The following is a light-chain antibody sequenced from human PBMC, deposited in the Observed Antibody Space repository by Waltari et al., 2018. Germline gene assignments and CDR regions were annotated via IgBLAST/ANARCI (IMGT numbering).Light chain of an antibody. CDR3: MQGTHWPYT. J-gene: IGKJ2*01. CDR2: RVS. V-gene: IGKV2-30*02. CDR1: QSLVHRDGNTH. Sequence: DVVMTQSPLSLPVTPGQAASISCKSSQSLVHRDGNTHLNWFQQRPGQSPRRLICRVSNRASGVPYRFSGSGSGTDFTLKISRVEAEDVGVYYCMQGTHWPYTFGQGTKLDIK.